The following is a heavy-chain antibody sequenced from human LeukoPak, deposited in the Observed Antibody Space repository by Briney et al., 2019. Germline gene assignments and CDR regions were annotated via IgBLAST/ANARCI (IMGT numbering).Heavy chain of an antibody. CDR2: IRYDGSNK. Sequence: GGSLRLSCAASGFTFSSYGMHWVRQAPGKGLEWVAFIRYDGSNKYYADSVKGRFTISRDNSKNTLYLQMNSLRAEDTAVYYCARVSGKYYDFWSGSMGAFDIWGQGTMVTVSS. CDR3: ARVSGKYYDFWSGSMGAFDI. D-gene: IGHD3-3*01. J-gene: IGHJ3*02. CDR1: GFTFSSYG. V-gene: IGHV3-30*02.